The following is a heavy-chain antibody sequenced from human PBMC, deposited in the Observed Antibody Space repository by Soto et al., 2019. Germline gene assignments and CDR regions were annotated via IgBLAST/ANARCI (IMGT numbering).Heavy chain of an antibody. CDR2: IIPILDVE. J-gene: IGHJ6*03. V-gene: IGHV1-69*02. CDR1: GDIFSNYT. Sequence: QVQLVQSGAEVKKPGSSVRVSCKASGDIFSNYTISWVRQAPGQGLEWMGRIIPILDVENYPLRFQGRVTITAAKSTGTVYRELSSLRSEDTAIYYCARVKTDSGSYEGDYYMDVWGKGTTVTVSS. D-gene: IGHD3-10*01. CDR3: ARVKTDSGSYEGDYYMDV.